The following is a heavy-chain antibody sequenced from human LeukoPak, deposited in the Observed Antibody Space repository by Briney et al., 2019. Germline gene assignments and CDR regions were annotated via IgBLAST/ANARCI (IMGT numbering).Heavy chain of an antibody. J-gene: IGHJ4*02. V-gene: IGHV1-46*01. CDR1: GFTFTNYL. Sequence: ASVTVSCKSFGFTFTNYLLHWVRQAPGQGLGWVGRIAPSVDTTNYAQKFRGRVTMTRDTSTSTVYMELSSLRSDDTAIYYCVREESGGYFDYWGQGTLVTVSS. CDR3: VREESGGYFDY. CDR2: IAPSVDTT. D-gene: IGHD2-8*02.